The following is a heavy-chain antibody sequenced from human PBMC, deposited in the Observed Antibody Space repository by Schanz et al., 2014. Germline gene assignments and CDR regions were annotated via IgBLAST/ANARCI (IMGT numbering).Heavy chain of an antibody. D-gene: IGHD2-21*01. CDR2: IMPLRGIG. Sequence: QVQLVQSGPEVKKPGSSVKVSCQAFGDTFSKYNIMWVRQVPGQGLEWLGRIMPLRGIGNNAWKFQDRLTSTADTSTTTAYMELRGLRAEDTAVYYCARDRLECVAECYSVEVFEIWGQGTLVIVSS. CDR1: GDTFSKYN. J-gene: IGHJ4*02. CDR3: ARDRLECVAECYSVEVFEI. V-gene: IGHV1-69*08.